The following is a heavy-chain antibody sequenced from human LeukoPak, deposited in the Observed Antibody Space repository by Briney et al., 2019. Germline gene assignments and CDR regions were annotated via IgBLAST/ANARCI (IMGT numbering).Heavy chain of an antibody. CDR2: INPNSGGT. J-gene: IGHJ4*02. D-gene: IGHD6-13*01. Sequence: ASVKVSCKASGYTFTGYYMHWVRQAPGQGLEWMGWINPNSGGTNYAQKFQGRVTMTRDTSISTAYMELSRLRSDDTAVYYCARDRGYSSSWYGMYYFDYWGQGTLVTVSS. V-gene: IGHV1-2*02. CDR1: GYTFTGYY. CDR3: ARDRGYSSSWYGMYYFDY.